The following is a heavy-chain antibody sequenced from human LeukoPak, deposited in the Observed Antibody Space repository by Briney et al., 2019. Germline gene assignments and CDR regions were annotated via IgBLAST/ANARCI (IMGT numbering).Heavy chain of an antibody. V-gene: IGHV4-31*03. J-gene: IGHJ4*02. Sequence: SQTLSLTCTVSGGSISSGGYYWSWIRQHPGKGLEWIGYIYYSGSTYYNPSLKSRVTISVDTSKNQFSLKLSSVTAADTAVYYCARESNRVRGVIRYFDYWGQGTLVTVSS. D-gene: IGHD3-10*01. CDR2: IYYSGST. CDR3: ARESNRVRGVIRYFDY. CDR1: GGSISSGGYY.